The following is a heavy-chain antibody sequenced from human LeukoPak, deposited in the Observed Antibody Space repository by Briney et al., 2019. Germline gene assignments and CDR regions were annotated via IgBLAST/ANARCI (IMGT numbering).Heavy chain of an antibody. J-gene: IGHJ6*03. V-gene: IGHV4-39*07. Sequence: SETLSLTCTVSGGSISSSSYYWGWIRQPPGKGLEWIGSIYNNGSAYYNPSLKSRVTISLDTSNHHFSLKLSSVTAADTAVYYCARVALDYYYYMDVWGKGTTVTVSS. CDR1: GGSISSSSYY. CDR3: ARVALDYYYYMDV. CDR2: IYNNGSA. D-gene: IGHD6-19*01.